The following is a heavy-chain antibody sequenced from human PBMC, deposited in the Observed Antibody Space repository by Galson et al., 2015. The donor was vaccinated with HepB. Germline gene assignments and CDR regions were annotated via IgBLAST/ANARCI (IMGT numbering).Heavy chain of an antibody. D-gene: IGHD6-19*01. Sequence: SLRLSCAASGFTFSSYGMHWVRQAPGKGLEWVAVIWYDGSNKYYADSVKGRFTISRDNSKNTLYLQMNSLRAEDTAVYYCARLQWLPPDNYYYGMDVWGQGTTVTVSS. J-gene: IGHJ6*02. CDR3: ARLQWLPPDNYYYGMDV. V-gene: IGHV3-33*08. CDR2: IWYDGSNK. CDR1: GFTFSSYG.